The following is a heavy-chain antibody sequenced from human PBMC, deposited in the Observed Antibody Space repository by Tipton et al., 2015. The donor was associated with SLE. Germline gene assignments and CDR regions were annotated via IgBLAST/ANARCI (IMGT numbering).Heavy chain of an antibody. J-gene: IGHJ6*03. V-gene: IGHV4-39*01. CDR2: AYYTGST. CDR3: ARLPREWEANALYYYFYYVDV. Sequence: TLSLTCSVSGGAISSSGYYWGWFRQPPSKELDWFGNAYYTGSTYYSPSLRSRVTISVDTSKNQFSLTLSSVTAADTAVYYCARLPREWEANALYYYFYYVDVWGKGTPVTVSS. D-gene: IGHD1-26*01. CDR1: GGAISSSGYY.